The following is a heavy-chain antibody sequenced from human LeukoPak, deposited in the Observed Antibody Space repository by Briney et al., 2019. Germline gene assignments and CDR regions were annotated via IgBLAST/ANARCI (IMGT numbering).Heavy chain of an antibody. Sequence: ETLSLTCTVSGGSISSSSYYWGWLRQPPGKGLEWIGSIYYSGSTYYNPSLKSRVTISVDTSKNQFSLKLSSVTAADTAVYYCARGIGTFSAFDIWGQGTMVTVSS. D-gene: IGHD1-1*01. CDR1: GGSISSSSYY. V-gene: IGHV4-39*01. CDR3: ARGIGTFSAFDI. CDR2: IYYSGST. J-gene: IGHJ3*02.